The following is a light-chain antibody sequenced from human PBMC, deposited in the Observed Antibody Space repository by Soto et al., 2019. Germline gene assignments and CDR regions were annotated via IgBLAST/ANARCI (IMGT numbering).Light chain of an antibody. CDR1: SSNVGTYDL. Sequence: QSALTQPASVSASPGQSITISCTGTSSNVGTYDLVSWYQHHPDKAPKLIIYAGTKRPSGISSRFSGSKSGNTASLTISGLQAEDDADYYCCSFAVDAALVFGGGTKVTVL. CDR3: CSFAVDAALV. V-gene: IGLV2-23*01. J-gene: IGLJ2*01. CDR2: AGT.